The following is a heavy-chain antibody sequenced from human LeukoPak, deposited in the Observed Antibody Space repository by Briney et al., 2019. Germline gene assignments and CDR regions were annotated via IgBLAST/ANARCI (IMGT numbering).Heavy chain of an antibody. D-gene: IGHD2/OR15-2a*01. J-gene: IGHJ4*02. CDR2: IYHSGST. CDR3: ARDSVVKGLYYFDY. V-gene: IGHV4-30-2*01. Sequence: SQTRSLTCTVSGGSISSGGYYWSWIRQPPGKGLEWIGYIYHSGSTYYNPSLKSRVTISVDRSKNQFSLKLSSVTAADTAVYYCARDSVVKGLYYFDYWGQGTLVTVSS. CDR1: GGSISSGGYY.